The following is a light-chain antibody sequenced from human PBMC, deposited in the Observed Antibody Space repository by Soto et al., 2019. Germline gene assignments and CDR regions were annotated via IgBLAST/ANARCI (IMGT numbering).Light chain of an antibody. CDR2: AAS. CDR1: QSVRKY. J-gene: IGKJ1*01. CDR3: QQSYSTPWT. V-gene: IGKV1-39*01. Sequence: DIQMTQSPSSLSASVGDRVTITCRASQSVRKYLNWYQQKTGEAPKLLIPAASSLQSGVPSRFSGSGSGTDFTLTISSLQPEDFATYYCQQSYSTPWTFGQGTKVDIK.